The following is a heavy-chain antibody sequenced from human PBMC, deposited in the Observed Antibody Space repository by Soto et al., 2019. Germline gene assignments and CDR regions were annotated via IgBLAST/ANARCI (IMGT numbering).Heavy chain of an antibody. Sequence: ASVKVSCKASGYTFTSYGISWVRQAPGQGLEWMGWISAYNGNTNYAQKLQGRVTMTTDTSTSTAYIELRSLRSEDTAVYYCARGPGITIFGSYYYYMDVWGKGTTVTVSS. J-gene: IGHJ6*03. CDR2: ISAYNGNT. CDR1: GYTFTSYG. V-gene: IGHV1-18*01. D-gene: IGHD3-3*01. CDR3: ARGPGITIFGSYYYYMDV.